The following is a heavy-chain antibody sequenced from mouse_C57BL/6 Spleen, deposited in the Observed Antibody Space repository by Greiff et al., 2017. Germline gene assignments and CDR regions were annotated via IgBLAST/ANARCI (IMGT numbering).Heavy chain of an antibody. CDR1: GYTFTSYW. Sequence: QVQLQQPGAELVKPGASVKLSCKASGYTFTSYWMHWVKQRPGQGLEWIGMIHPNSGSTNYNEKFKSKATLTVDKSSSTAYMQLSSLTSEDSAVYYCARSGHYYGSSPDYWGQGTTLTVSS. CDR3: ARSGHYYGSSPDY. D-gene: IGHD1-1*01. J-gene: IGHJ2*01. V-gene: IGHV1-64*01. CDR2: IHPNSGST.